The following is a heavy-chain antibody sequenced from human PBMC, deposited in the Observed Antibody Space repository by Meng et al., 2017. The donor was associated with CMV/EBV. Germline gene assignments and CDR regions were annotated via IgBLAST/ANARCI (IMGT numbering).Heavy chain of an antibody. CDR1: GYTFTGYY. Sequence: ASVKVSCRASGYTFTGYYMHWVRQAPGQGLEWMGWINPNSGGTNYAQKLQGRVTMTRDTSISTAYMELSRLRSDDTAVYYCARDRATTIFGDFDYWGQGTLVTVSS. V-gene: IGHV1-2*02. CDR3: ARDRATTIFGDFDY. J-gene: IGHJ4*02. D-gene: IGHD3-3*01. CDR2: INPNSGGT.